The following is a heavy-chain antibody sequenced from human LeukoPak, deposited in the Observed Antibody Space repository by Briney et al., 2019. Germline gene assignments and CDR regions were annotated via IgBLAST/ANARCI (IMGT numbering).Heavy chain of an antibody. CDR3: ARNTGDILTGYYLGGFDM. V-gene: IGHV4-39*07. CDR1: GGSISSSSYY. J-gene: IGHJ3*02. CDR2: ISYSGST. Sequence: PSETLSLTCAVSGGSISSSSYYWGCIRQPPGKGLERIGSISYSGSTYYNPSLKSRVTISVDTSKNHFSLKLNSVTAADTAVYYCARNTGDILTGYYLGGFDMWGQGTMVTVSS. D-gene: IGHD3-9*01.